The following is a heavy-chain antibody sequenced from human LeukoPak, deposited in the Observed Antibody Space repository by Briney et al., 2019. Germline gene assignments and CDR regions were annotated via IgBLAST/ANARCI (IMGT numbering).Heavy chain of an antibody. CDR2: ISGSSSYT. Sequence: GGSLRLSCAASGFTFSDNYMSWIRQAPGKGLEWLSYISGSSSYTNYADSVKGRFTISRDTSKNALYLQMNSLRAEDTAVYYCAISGLGFGEFRGLDYWGQGTLVTVSS. J-gene: IGHJ4*02. CDR1: GFTFSDNY. CDR3: AISGLGFGEFRGLDY. D-gene: IGHD3-10*01. V-gene: IGHV3-11*03.